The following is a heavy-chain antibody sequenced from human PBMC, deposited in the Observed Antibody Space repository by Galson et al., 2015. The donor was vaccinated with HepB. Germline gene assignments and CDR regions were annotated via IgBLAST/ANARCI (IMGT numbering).Heavy chain of an antibody. CDR3: SGDRKGGYGPFDY. CDR2: IRSKTYGGTT. D-gene: IGHD5-12*01. Sequence: SLRLSCAASGFTSGDYTMTWFRQAPGKGPEWVGFIRSKTYGGTTEYAASVRGRFTFSRDDSKNIAYLQMNSLKTEDTAVYFCSGDRKGGYGPFDYWGQGTLVT. J-gene: IGHJ4*02. CDR1: GFTSGDYT. V-gene: IGHV3-49*03.